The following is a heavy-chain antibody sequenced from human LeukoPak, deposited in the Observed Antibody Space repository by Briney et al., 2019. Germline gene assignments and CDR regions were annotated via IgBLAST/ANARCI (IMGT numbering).Heavy chain of an antibody. CDR3: ARHGNWDPFDY. V-gene: IGHV4-39*01. CDR1: GDSINSSDYY. D-gene: IGHD7-27*01. J-gene: IGHJ4*02. Sequence: SETLSLTCTVSGDSINSSDYYWAWIRQPPGEGLEWIATIYYSGSTYYKPSLKSRLTMSVDSSKNQFSLKMNSVTAADTAVYYCARHGNWDPFDYWGQGTLVTVSS. CDR2: IYYSGST.